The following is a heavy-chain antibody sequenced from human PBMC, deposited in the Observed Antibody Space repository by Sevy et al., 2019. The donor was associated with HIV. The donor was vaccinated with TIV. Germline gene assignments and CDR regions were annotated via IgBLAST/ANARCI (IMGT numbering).Heavy chain of an antibody. V-gene: IGHV3-9*01. CDR1: GFTFDDYA. CDR2: ISWNSGSI. CDR3: AKDLRYYYDSSGYYPVGAFDI. D-gene: IGHD3-22*01. J-gene: IGHJ3*02. Sequence: GGSLRLSCAASGFTFDDYAMHWVRQAPGKGLEWVSGISWNSGSIGYADSVKGRFNISRDNAKNSLYLQMNSLRAEDTALYYCAKDLRYYYDSSGYYPVGAFDIWGQGTMVTVSS.